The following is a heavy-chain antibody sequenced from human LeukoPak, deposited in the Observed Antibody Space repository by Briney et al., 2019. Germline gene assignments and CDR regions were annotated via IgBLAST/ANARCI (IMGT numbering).Heavy chain of an antibody. CDR2: ISTSDSYI. Sequence: GGSLRLSCAASGFTFSSYNMNWVRQAPGKGLEWVSSISTSDSYIYYTDSVKGRFTISRDNAKNSLYLQMNSLRAEDTALYYCAKESSHSGYVRTFDIWGQGTKVTVSS. CDR1: GFTFSSYN. CDR3: AKESSHSGYVRTFDI. J-gene: IGHJ3*02. D-gene: IGHD5-12*01. V-gene: IGHV3-21*04.